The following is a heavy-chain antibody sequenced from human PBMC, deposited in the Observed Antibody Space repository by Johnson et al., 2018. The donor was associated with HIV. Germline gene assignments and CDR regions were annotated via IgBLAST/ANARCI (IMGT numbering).Heavy chain of an antibody. CDR1: GFTFSSYA. J-gene: IGHJ3*02. Sequence: QMLLVESGGGVVQPGRSLRLSCAASGFTFSSYAIHWVRQAPGKGLEWVAVISYDAKHKYYAASVKGRFTISRDNAKNSLYLQMNSLRAEDTAVYYCARATVESAFDIWGQGTMVTVSS. D-gene: IGHD4-23*01. CDR3: ARATVESAFDI. CDR2: ISYDAKHK. V-gene: IGHV3-30*04.